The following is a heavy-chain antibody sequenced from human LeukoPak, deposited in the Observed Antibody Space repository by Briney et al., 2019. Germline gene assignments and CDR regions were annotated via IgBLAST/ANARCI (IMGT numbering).Heavy chain of an antibody. D-gene: IGHD1-26*01. CDR2: IYYSGST. V-gene: IGHV4-59*08. Sequence: SETLSLTCTVSGGSISRYYWSWIRQPPGKGLEWIGYIYYSGSTNYNPSLKSRVTISVDTSKNQFSLKLSSVTAADTAVYYCARLPIVGATSWFDPWGQGTLVTVSS. CDR1: GGSISRYY. J-gene: IGHJ5*02. CDR3: ARLPIVGATSWFDP.